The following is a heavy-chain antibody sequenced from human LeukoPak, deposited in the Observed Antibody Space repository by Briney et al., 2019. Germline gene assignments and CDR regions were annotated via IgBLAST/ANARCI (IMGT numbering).Heavy chain of an antibody. CDR1: GGSISSSS. V-gene: IGHV3-21*01. CDR3: ARGTYYDFWSGPSINNWFDP. D-gene: IGHD3-3*01. Sequence: ETLSLTCTVSGGSISSSSYYWGWIRQPPGKGLEWVSSISSSSSYIYYADSVKGRFTISRDNAKNSLYLQMNSLRAEDTAVYYCARGTYYDFWSGPSINNWFDPWGQGTLVTVSS. J-gene: IGHJ5*02. CDR2: ISSSSSYI.